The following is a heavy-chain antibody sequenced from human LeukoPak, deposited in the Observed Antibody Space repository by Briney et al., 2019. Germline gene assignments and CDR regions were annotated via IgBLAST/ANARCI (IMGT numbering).Heavy chain of an antibody. CDR3: ARDPGYSGYD. CDR2: IYSGGST. V-gene: IGHV3-53*01. Sequence: GGSLRLSCVASGFSFTGVWMNWVRQAPGKGLEWVSVIYSGGSTYYADSVKGRFTISRDNSKNTLYLQMNSLRAEDTAVYYCARDPGYSGYDWGQGTLVTVSS. CDR1: GFSFTGVW. J-gene: IGHJ4*02. D-gene: IGHD5-12*01.